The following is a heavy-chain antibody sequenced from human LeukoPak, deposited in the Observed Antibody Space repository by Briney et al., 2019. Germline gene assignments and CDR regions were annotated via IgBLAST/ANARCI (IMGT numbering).Heavy chain of an antibody. D-gene: IGHD3-22*01. CDR3: AREPAPRKNYYDSSGYYLGDYYYGMDV. CDR2: IIPIFGTA. V-gene: IGHV1-69*13. Sequence: ASVKVSCKASGGTFSSYAISWVRQAPGQGLEWMGGIIPIFGTANYAQKFQGRVTITADESTSTAYMELSSLRSEDAAVYYCAREPAPRKNYYDSSGYYLGDYYYGMDVWGQGTTVTVSS. J-gene: IGHJ6*02. CDR1: GGTFSSYA.